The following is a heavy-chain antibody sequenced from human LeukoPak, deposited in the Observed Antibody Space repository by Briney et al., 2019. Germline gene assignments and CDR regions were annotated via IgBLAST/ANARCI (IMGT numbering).Heavy chain of an antibody. CDR2: ISGYNDNT. CDR3: ARDGRSGYDILTGYFSPSIDY. Sequence: GASVKVSCKASGYTFSSYGITWVRQAPGQGLEWMGWISGYNDNTNYAQKLQGRVTMTTDTSTSTAYMELRSLRSDDTAVYYCARDGRSGYDILTGYFSPSIDYWGQGTLVTVSS. J-gene: IGHJ4*02. V-gene: IGHV1-18*01. D-gene: IGHD3-9*01. CDR1: GYTFSSYG.